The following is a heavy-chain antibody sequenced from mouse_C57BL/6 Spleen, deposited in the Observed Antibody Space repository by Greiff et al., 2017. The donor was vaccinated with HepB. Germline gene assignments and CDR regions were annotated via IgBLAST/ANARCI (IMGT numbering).Heavy chain of an antibody. V-gene: IGHV1-80*01. D-gene: IGHD2-4*01. Sequence: VQLQQSGAELVKPGASVKISCKASGYAFSSYWMNWVKQRPGKGLEWIGQIYPGDGDTNYNGTFKGKATLTADKSSSTAYMQLSSLSSEDSAVYFCARSYDYVQGWTDYWGQGTTLTVSS. CDR1: GYAFSSYW. CDR3: ARSYDYVQGWTDY. J-gene: IGHJ2*01. CDR2: IYPGDGDT.